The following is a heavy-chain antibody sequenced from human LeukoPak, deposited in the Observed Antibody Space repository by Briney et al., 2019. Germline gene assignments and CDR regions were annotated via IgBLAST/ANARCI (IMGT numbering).Heavy chain of an antibody. D-gene: IGHD2-2*01. CDR1: GFTFSSYG. CDR2: IRYDGSNK. J-gene: IGHJ4*02. Sequence: RPGGSLRLSCAASGFTFSSYGMHWVCQAPGKGLEWVAFIRYDGSNKYYADSVKGRFTISRDNSKNTLYLQMNSLRAEDTAVYYCAKDPQGYCSSTSCYFYFDYWGQGTLVTVSS. CDR3: AKDPQGYCSSTSCYFYFDY. V-gene: IGHV3-30*02.